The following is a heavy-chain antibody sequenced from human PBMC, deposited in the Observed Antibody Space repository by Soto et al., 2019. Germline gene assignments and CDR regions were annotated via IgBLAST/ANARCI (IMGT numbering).Heavy chain of an antibody. V-gene: IGHV4-39*01. CDR3: ARHRWCPGIYTGQPVY. J-gene: IGHJ4*02. CDR1: GGSISSSSYH. D-gene: IGHD2-8*02. Sequence: SETLSLTCTVSGGSISSSSYHWGWVRQPPGKGLEWIGTVYYSGSTNYNPSLQSRVTVLVDTSQNQFSLRLRSVIAADTAVYYCARHRWCPGIYTGQPVYWGQGAQVTVSS. CDR2: VYYSGST.